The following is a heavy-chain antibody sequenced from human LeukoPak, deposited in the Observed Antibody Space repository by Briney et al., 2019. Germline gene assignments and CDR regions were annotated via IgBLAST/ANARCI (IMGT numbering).Heavy chain of an antibody. J-gene: IGHJ3*02. Sequence: SETLSLTCTLSGGSISSYYWGWIRQPPGKGLEWIGYIYYSGSTNYNPSLKSRVTISVDTSKNQFSLKLSSVTAADTAVYYCAGYYDSSGYYSRVAAFDIWGQGPMVTVSS. CDR3: AGYYDSSGYYSRVAAFDI. CDR1: GGSISSYY. D-gene: IGHD3-22*01. V-gene: IGHV4-59*08. CDR2: IYYSGST.